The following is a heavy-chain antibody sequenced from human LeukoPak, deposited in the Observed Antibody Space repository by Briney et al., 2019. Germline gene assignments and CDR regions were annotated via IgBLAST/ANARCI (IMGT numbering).Heavy chain of an antibody. Sequence: ASVKVSCKASGGTFSSYAISWVRQAPGQGLEWMGRIIPIFGTANYAQKFQGRVTITTDESTSTAYMELSSLGSEDTAVYYCARARGDYSSSWYDHWFDPWGQGTLVTVSS. D-gene: IGHD6-13*01. J-gene: IGHJ5*02. CDR3: ARARGDYSSSWYDHWFDP. V-gene: IGHV1-69*05. CDR2: IIPIFGTA. CDR1: GGTFSSYA.